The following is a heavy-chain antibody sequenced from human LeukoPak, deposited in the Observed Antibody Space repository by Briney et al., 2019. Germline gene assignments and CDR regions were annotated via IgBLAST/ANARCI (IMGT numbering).Heavy chain of an antibody. V-gene: IGHV3-7*01. J-gene: IGHJ4*02. Sequence: GGSLRLSCAAFGFSFNNYVMSWVRQAPGEGLEWVANILPDGSEKYYLDSVKGRFTISRDNPTNSLYLQINSLRAEDTALYYCGRLARNAWYAVDYWGQGTLVTVSS. D-gene: IGHD6-19*01. CDR3: GRLARNAWYAVDY. CDR1: GFSFNNYV. CDR2: ILPDGSEK.